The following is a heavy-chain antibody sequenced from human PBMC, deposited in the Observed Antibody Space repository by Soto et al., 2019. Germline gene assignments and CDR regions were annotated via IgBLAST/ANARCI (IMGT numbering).Heavy chain of an antibody. V-gene: IGHV4-61*01. CDR3: ARVFKEQQLVMGYYYYGMDV. J-gene: IGHJ6*02. CDR2: IYYSGST. Sequence: KTSETLSLTCTVSGGSVSSGSYYWSWIRQPPGKGLEWIGYIYYSGSTNYNPSLKSRVTISVDTSKNQFSLKLSSVTAADTAVYYCARVFKEQQLVMGYYYYGMDVWGQGTTVTVSS. CDR1: GGSVSSGSYY. D-gene: IGHD6-13*01.